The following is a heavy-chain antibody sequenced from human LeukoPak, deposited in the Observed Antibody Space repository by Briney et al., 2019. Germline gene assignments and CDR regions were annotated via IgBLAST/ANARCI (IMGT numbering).Heavy chain of an antibody. CDR1: GFTFSSYA. D-gene: IGHD3-3*01. Sequence: PGGSLRLSCAASGFTFSSYAMSWVRQAPGKGLEWVSSISSSSSYIYYADSVKGRFTISRDNAKNSLYLQMNSLRAEDTAVYYCARLSWYYDFWSGYPYWGQGTLVTVSS. CDR3: ARLSWYYDFWSGYPY. CDR2: ISSSSSYI. J-gene: IGHJ4*02. V-gene: IGHV3-21*01.